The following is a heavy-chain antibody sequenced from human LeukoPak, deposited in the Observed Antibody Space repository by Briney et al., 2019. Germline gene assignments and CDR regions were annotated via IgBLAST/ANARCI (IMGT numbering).Heavy chain of an antibody. CDR2: ISAYNGNT. J-gene: IGHJ6*03. D-gene: IGHD4-17*01. CDR1: GYTFTSYG. V-gene: IGHV1-18*01. Sequence: ASVKVSCKASGYTFTSYGISWVRQAPGQGLEWMGWISAYNGNTNYAQKLQGRVTMTTDTSTTTTYMQLSSLRSAAPAVHCFPRTPTYYYYYMDVWGKGTTVTVCS. CDR3: PRTPTYYYYYMDV.